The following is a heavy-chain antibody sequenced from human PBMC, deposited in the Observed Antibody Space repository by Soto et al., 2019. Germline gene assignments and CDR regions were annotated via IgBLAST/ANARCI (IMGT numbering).Heavy chain of an antibody. CDR1: GRSISSYY. J-gene: IGHJ5*02. V-gene: IGHV4-59*01. CDR2: IYYSGST. CDR3: ARYNPGAWFDP. Sequence: PWETLSLTCTVSGRSISSYYWRWTRQPPGKGLEWLGYIYYSGSTNYTPSLKSRVTISVATSKNQFSLKLSSVTAADTAVYYCARYNPGAWFDPWGQGTLVTVSS. D-gene: IGHD1-1*01.